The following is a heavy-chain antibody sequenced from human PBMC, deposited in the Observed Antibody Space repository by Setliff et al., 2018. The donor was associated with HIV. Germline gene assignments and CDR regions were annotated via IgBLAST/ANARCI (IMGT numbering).Heavy chain of an antibody. V-gene: IGHV4-31*03. Sequence: SETLSLTCTVSGGSISSGGYYWSWIRQHPGKGLEWFGYIYYSGSTYYNPSLKSRVTISVDTSKNQFSLKLSSVTAADTAVYYRARSPIYYDSSGQSRGPFDYWGQGTLVTVSS. CDR2: IYYSGST. D-gene: IGHD3-22*01. CDR1: GGSISSGGYY. J-gene: IGHJ4*02. CDR3: ARSPIYYDSSGQSRGPFDY.